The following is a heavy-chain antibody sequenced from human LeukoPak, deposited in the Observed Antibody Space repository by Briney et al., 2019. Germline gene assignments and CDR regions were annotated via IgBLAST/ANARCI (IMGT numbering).Heavy chain of an antibody. D-gene: IGHD3-3*01. CDR3: ARGSYTMPPTMEGYFDY. J-gene: IGHJ4*02. CDR2: IYYSGST. Sequence: SETLSLTCTVSGGSISSYYWSWIRQPLGKGLEWIGYIYYSGSTNYNPSLKSRVTISVDTSKNQFSLKLSSVTAADTAVYYCARGSYTMPPTMEGYFDYWGQGTLVTVSS. CDR1: GGSISSYY. V-gene: IGHV4-59*08.